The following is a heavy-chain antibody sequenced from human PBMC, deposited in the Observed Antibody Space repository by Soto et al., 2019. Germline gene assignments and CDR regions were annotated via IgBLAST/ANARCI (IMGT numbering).Heavy chain of an antibody. V-gene: IGHV3-7*03. CDR3: ARGHSTSPNWFDP. D-gene: IGHD6-6*01. CDR1: GFTFSTYW. CDR2: IKVDGSEI. Sequence: LRLSCAASGFTFSTYWMSLVRQPPGKGLEWVANIKVDGSEIYYVDSVKGRFTISRDNAKNSLYLQMNSLRAEDTAVYYCARGHSTSPNWFDPWGQGTLVTVSS. J-gene: IGHJ5*02.